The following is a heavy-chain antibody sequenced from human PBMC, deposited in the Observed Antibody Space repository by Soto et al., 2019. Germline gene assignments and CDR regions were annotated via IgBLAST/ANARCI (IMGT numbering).Heavy chain of an antibody. V-gene: IGHV3-15*01. CDR1: GFTFSNAW. CDR3: SSLDSGSFTDY. D-gene: IGHD1-26*01. J-gene: IGHJ4*02. CDR2: IKSKTDGGTT. Sequence: GGSLRLSCAASGFTFSNAWMSWVRQAPGKGLEWVGRIKSKTDGGTTDYAAPVKGRVTISRDDSKNTLYLQMNSLKTEDTAVYYCSSLDSGSFTDYWGQGSLVTVSS.